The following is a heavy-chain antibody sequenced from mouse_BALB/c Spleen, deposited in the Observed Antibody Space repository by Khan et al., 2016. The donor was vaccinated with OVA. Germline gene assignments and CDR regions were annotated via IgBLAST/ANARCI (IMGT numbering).Heavy chain of an antibody. CDR3: ARDGARYNYAIDY. CDR2: ISYSGST. V-gene: IGHV3-2*02. D-gene: IGHD1-1*02. CDR1: GYSITSDYA. Sequence: EVKLLESGPGLVKPSQSLSLTCTVTGYSITSDYAWNWIRQFPGNKLEWMGYISYSGSTSYNPSLKSRISITRDTSKNQFFLQLTSVTTEDTATYYCARDGARYNYAIDYWGQGTAVTVSA. J-gene: IGHJ4*01.